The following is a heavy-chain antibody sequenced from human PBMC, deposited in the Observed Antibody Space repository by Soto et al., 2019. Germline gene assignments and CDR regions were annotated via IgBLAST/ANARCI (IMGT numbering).Heavy chain of an antibody. J-gene: IGHJ6*03. V-gene: IGHV1-69*05. D-gene: IGHD3-10*01. CDR2: IIPNFGTT. Sequence: SVKVSCKASGGTFSSYAISWVRQAPGQGLEWMGGIIPNFGTTNYAQKLQGRVTITTDASTSTAYMELRSLRSDDTAVYYCARVRAYGSGSYRDYYYYYMDVWGKGTTVTVSS. CDR3: ARVRAYGSGSYRDYYYYYMDV. CDR1: GGTFSSYA.